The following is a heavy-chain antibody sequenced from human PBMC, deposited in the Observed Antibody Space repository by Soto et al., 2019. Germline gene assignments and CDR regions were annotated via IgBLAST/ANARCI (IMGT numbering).Heavy chain of an antibody. J-gene: IGHJ6*02. Sequence: SETLSLTCAVSGGSISSSNWWSWVRQPPGKGLEWIGEIYYSGSTYYNPSLKSRVTISVDTSKNQFSLKLSSVTAADTAVYYCAGRYIMNGMDVWGQGTTVTVSS. CDR3: AGRYIMNGMDV. CDR2: IYYSGST. CDR1: GGSISSSNW. V-gene: IGHV4-4*02. D-gene: IGHD3-16*01.